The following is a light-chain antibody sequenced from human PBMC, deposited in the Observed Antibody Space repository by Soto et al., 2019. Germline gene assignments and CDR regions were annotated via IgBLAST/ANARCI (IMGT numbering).Light chain of an antibody. Sequence: AIQMTQSPSSLSASVGDRVTITCRASQGIRNDLDWYQQKPGKAPKLLIYAASSLQSGVPSRFSGSGSGTDFTLTISSLQPEDFATYYCLQDYSYPLTFGGGTKVEIK. CDR3: LQDYSYPLT. CDR1: QGIRND. CDR2: AAS. V-gene: IGKV1-6*01. J-gene: IGKJ4*01.